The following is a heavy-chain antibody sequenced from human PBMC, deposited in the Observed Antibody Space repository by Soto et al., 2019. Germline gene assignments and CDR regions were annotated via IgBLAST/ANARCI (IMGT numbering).Heavy chain of an antibody. CDR2: ISAYDGNT. Sequence: QAQLVQSGAEVKKPGASVKVSCKASGYTFTSYGINWVRQAPGQGLEWLGWISAYDGNTKYAQSVQGRVSXTXXXSXQTAYMELRSLRSDDTAMYYCARGGYYDSSGSRNYYYYGMNVWGQGTTVSVSS. CDR3: ARGGYYDSSGSRNYYYYGMNV. V-gene: IGHV1-18*04. D-gene: IGHD3-22*01. CDR1: GYTFTSYG. J-gene: IGHJ6*02.